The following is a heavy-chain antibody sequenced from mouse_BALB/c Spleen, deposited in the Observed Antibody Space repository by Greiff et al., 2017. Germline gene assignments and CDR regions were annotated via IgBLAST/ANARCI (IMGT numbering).Heavy chain of an antibody. D-gene: IGHD2-1*01. CDR3: KGDTGNYEDY. Sequence: EVQLQESGAELVRSGASVKLSCTASGFNIKDYYMHWVKQRPEQGLEWIGWIDPENGDTEYAPKFQGKATMTADTSSNTAYLQLSSLTSEDTAVYYCKGDTGNYEDYWGQGTTLTVSS. CDR2: IDPENGDT. J-gene: IGHJ2*01. CDR1: GFNIKDYY. V-gene: IGHV14-4*02.